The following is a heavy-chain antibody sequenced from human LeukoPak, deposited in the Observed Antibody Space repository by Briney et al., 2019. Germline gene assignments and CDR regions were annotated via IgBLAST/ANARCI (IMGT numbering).Heavy chain of an antibody. D-gene: IGHD3-10*01. CDR1: GGSIISYY. V-gene: IGHV4-59*08. J-gene: IGHJ4*02. Sequence: SETLSLTCTVSGGSIISYYWSWIRQPPGKGLEWIGYIYYSGSTNYNPSLKSRVTISVDTSKNQFSLKLSSVTAADTAVYYCARQVKTYYGSGSFDYWGQGTLVTVSS. CDR3: ARQVKTYYGSGSFDY. CDR2: IYYSGST.